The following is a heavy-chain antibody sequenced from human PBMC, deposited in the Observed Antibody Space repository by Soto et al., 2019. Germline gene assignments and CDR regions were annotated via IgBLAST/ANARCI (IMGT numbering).Heavy chain of an antibody. D-gene: IGHD6-13*01. CDR3: ARDFGYGGAAAEDAFDI. J-gene: IGHJ3*02. CDR2: IYHSGST. Sequence: SETLSLTCAVSGGSISSSNWWSWVRQPPGKGLEWIGEIYHSGSTNYNPSLKSRVTISVDKSKNQFSLKLSSVTAADTAVYYCARDFGYGGAAAEDAFDIWGQGTMVTVSS. V-gene: IGHV4-4*02. CDR1: GGSISSSNW.